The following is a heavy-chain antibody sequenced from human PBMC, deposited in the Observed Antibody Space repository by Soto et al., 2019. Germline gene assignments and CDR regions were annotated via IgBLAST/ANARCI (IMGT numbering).Heavy chain of an antibody. CDR2: IDPSDSYT. D-gene: IGHD4-17*01. CDR3: ARHKAGDYRDYYYYGMDV. J-gene: IGHJ6*02. CDR1: GYSFTSYW. Sequence: HGESLKISCKGSGYSFTSYWISWVRQMPGKGLEWMGRIDPSDSYTNYSPSFQGHVTISADKSISTAYLQWSSLKASDTAMYYCARHKAGDYRDYYYYGMDVWGQGTTVTVSS. V-gene: IGHV5-10-1*01.